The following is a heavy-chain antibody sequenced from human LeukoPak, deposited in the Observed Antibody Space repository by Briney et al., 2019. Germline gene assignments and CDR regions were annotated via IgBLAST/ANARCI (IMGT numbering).Heavy chain of an antibody. J-gene: IGHJ3*02. CDR2: INSDGSST. CDR1: GFTFSSYW. D-gene: IGHD3-22*01. Sequence: GGSLRLSCAASGFTFSSYWMHWVRQAPGKGLVWVSRINSDGSSTSYADSVKGRFTISRDNAKNTLYLQMNSLRAEDTAAYYCAREGVVIAPDAFDIWGQGTMVTVSS. V-gene: IGHV3-74*01. CDR3: AREGVVIAPDAFDI.